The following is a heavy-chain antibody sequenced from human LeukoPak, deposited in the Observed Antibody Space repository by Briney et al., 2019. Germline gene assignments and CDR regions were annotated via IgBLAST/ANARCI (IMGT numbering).Heavy chain of an antibody. D-gene: IGHD3-22*01. V-gene: IGHV1-2*02. CDR3: ARDPSDYYDSSGYLPTTDY. Sequence: ASVKVSCTASGYTFTGYYMHWVRQAPGQGLEWMGWINPNSGGTNYAQKFQGRVTMTRDTSISTAYMELSRLRSDDTAVYYCARDPSDYYDSSGYLPTTDYWGQGTLVTVSS. CDR2: INPNSGGT. J-gene: IGHJ4*02. CDR1: GYTFTGYY.